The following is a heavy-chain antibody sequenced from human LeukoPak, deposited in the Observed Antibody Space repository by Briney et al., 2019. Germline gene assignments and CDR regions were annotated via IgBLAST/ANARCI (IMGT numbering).Heavy chain of an antibody. CDR2: IYPGDSDT. CDR1: GYRFTSYW. J-gene: IGHJ4*02. Sequence: HGESLKISCKGSGYRFTSYWIGWVRQMPGKGLEWMGIIYPGDSDTRYSPSFQGQVTISADKSISTAYLQWSSLKASDTAMYYCATGGRTTGTTFDYWGQGTLVTVSS. CDR3: ATGGRTTGTTFDY. V-gene: IGHV5-51*01. D-gene: IGHD1-1*01.